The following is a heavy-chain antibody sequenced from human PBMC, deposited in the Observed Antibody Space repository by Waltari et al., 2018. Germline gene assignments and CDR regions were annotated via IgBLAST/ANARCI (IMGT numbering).Heavy chain of an antibody. V-gene: IGHV4-4*02. Sequence: QLQLQESGPGLEKPSGTLSLTCAVSGDSMSSNYWWSWVRQPPEKGLEWIGQIYRSGRTNYNPSLESRVTISLDTSNNQFSLKLTSTTAADTAIYYCARDRGRGLYLDSWGQGTLVTVSP. J-gene: IGHJ4*02. CDR1: GDSMSSNYW. CDR2: IYRSGRT. CDR3: ARDRGRGLYLDS. D-gene: IGHD2-15*01.